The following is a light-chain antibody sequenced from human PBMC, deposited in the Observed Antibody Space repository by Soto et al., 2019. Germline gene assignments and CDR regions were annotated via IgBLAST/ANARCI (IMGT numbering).Light chain of an antibody. CDR3: HQSYTTPKT. CDR1: KSVSGF. J-gene: IGKJ1*01. CDR2: AAS. Sequence: DIPLTQSPSSLSASVGDRVTITCPASKSVSGFLHWYQQKPGQAPKLLIDAASTLQSGVPSQFSGSGSGTDFTRTISGLQPEDFATYYCHQSYTTPKTFGQGTQVEIK. V-gene: IGKV1-39*01.